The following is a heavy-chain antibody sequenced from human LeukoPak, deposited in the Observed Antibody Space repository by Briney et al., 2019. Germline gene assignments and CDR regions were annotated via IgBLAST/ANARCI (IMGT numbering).Heavy chain of an antibody. CDR1: GFIFSRYW. CDR3: ASRGRSAPPPPADY. CDR2: INQDLSET. D-gene: IGHD1-26*01. J-gene: IGHJ4*02. Sequence: GGSLRLSCAASGFIFSRYWMSWVRQAPGKGLEWVANINQDLSETYYVDSVKGRFTIFRDNAKNSLYLQMNNLRAEDTAVYYCASRGRSAPPPPADYWGQGTVVTVS. V-gene: IGHV3-7*01.